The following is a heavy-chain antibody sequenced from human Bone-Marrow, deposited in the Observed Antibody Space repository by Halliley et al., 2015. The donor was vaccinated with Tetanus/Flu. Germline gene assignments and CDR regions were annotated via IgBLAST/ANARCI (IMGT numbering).Heavy chain of an antibody. CDR2: IFPSGRP. CDR3: ARDLYYYDTSGYYDY. Sequence: MGKIFPSGRPTYTPSLKGRFTISVDRPKTQFSLKRRSVTAADTATYYCARDLYYYDTSGYYDYWGQGTLVTVSS. V-gene: IGHV4-4*02. J-gene: IGHJ4*02. D-gene: IGHD3-22*01.